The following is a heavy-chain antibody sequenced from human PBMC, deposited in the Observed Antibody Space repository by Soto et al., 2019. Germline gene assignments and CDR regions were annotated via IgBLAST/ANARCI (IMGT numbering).Heavy chain of an antibody. D-gene: IGHD2-15*01. CDR2: ISYDGSNK. CDR1: GFTFSSYG. Sequence: QVQLVESGGGVVQPRRSLRLSCAASGFTFSSYGMHWVRQAPGKGLEWVAVISYDGSNKYYADSVKGRFTISRDNPKNTQYLQINSLRAEDTAVYYCANDADIEVVVAAARLDYWGQGTLVTVSS. CDR3: ANDADIEVVVAAARLDY. V-gene: IGHV3-30*18. J-gene: IGHJ4*02.